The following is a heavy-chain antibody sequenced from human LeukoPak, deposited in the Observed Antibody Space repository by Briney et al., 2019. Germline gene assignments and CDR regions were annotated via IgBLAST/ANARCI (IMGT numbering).Heavy chain of an antibody. CDR1: AFRFSSYA. CDR3: AKEVIATGKAFQS. J-gene: IGHJ5*02. Sequence: GGPLRLSCAASAFRFSSYAMSWVRQTPQKRLEWVATISASGDATFHAVAVKGRVTISRDNSKKTLYFQMNSLRDEDTAVYYCAKEVIATGKAFQSWGEGTLVTVSS. V-gene: IGHV3-23*01. CDR2: ISASGDAT. D-gene: IGHD2-21*01.